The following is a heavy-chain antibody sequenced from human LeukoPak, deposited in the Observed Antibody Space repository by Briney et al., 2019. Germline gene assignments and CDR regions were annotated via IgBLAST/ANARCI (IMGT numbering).Heavy chain of an antibody. Sequence: ASVKVSCKASGYTFTGYYIHWVRQAPGHGLEWMGWINPNSGGTNYAQKFQGRVTMTRDTSISTAYMELSRLRSDDTAVYYCARDRNLYYDSSGYYCMEYWGQGTLVTVSS. V-gene: IGHV1-2*02. J-gene: IGHJ4*02. D-gene: IGHD3-22*01. CDR2: INPNSGGT. CDR1: GYTFTGYY. CDR3: ARDRNLYYDSSGYYCMEY.